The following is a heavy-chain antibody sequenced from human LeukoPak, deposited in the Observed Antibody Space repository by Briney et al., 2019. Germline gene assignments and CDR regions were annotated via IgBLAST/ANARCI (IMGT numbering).Heavy chain of an antibody. CDR3: ARGGGRMGYYYYYMDV. Sequence: GGSLRLSCAASGFTFSSHGMNWVRQAPGKGLEWVSGISPNGVITYYADSVKGRFTISRDNAKNSLYLQMNSLRAEDTALYYCARGGGRMGYYYYYMDVWGKGTTVTVSS. V-gene: IGHV3-20*04. D-gene: IGHD3-10*01. CDR1: GFTFSSHG. CDR2: ISPNGVIT. J-gene: IGHJ6*03.